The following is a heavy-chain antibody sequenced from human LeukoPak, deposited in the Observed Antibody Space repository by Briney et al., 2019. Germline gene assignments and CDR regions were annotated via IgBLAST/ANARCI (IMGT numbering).Heavy chain of an antibody. V-gene: IGHV3-64D*06. CDR1: GFTFSSYA. J-gene: IGHJ6*04. CDR3: VKGEVGYLPFWNGLDV. CDR2: VGVDGGDT. D-gene: IGHD1-1*01. Sequence: GGSLRLSCSASGFTFSSYAMHWVRQAPGKGLEYVSYVGVDGGDTHNADSVKGRFSASRDNSRHTLSLQMNSLRPEDTAVYYCVKGEVGYLPFWNGLDVWGKGTTVTVSS.